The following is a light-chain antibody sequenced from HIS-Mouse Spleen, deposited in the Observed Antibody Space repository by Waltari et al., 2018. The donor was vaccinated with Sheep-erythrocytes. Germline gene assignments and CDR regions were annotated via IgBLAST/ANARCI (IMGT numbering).Light chain of an antibody. J-gene: IGLJ1*01. CDR3: CSYAGSYNHV. Sequence: QSALTQPRSVSGSPGQSVTISCTGTSSDVGGYNYVSWYQQHPGKAPKLMIYDVSKRPAGVPLRYACSRSGNPASLTISGLQAEDEADYYCCSYAGSYNHVFATGTKVTVL. CDR2: DVS. CDR1: SSDVGGYNY. V-gene: IGLV2-11*01.